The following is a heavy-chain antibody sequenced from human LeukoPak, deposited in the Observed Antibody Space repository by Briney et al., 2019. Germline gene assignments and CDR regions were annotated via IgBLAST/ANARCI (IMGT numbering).Heavy chain of an antibody. Sequence: ASVKVSCKASGYTFTSYGISWVRQAPGQGLEWMGWISAYNGNTNYAQKLQGRVTMTTDTSTSTAYMELRSLRSDDTAAYYCARDPTLLLWFGDILGVPFDYWGQGTLVTVSS. CDR2: ISAYNGNT. D-gene: IGHD3-10*01. CDR3: ARDPTLLLWFGDILGVPFDY. J-gene: IGHJ4*02. V-gene: IGHV1-18*01. CDR1: GYTFTSYG.